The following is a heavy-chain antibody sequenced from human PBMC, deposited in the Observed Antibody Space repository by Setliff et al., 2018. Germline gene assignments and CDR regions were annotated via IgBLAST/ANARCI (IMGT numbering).Heavy chain of an antibody. CDR2: IWYDGSQK. Sequence: GGSLRLSCAASGFTFSGSAMHWVRQSPGKGLEWVAVIWYDGSQKYHADSVKGRFTVSRDDSKNTLYLQMNSLRAEDTAVYYCAKDPGDSSGSFEYWGQGTPVTVSS. D-gene: IGHD3-22*01. CDR3: AKDPGDSSGSFEY. V-gene: IGHV3-33*03. J-gene: IGHJ4*02. CDR1: GFTFSGSA.